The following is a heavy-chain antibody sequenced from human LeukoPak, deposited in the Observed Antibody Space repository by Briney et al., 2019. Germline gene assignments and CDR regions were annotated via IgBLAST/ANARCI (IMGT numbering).Heavy chain of an antibody. CDR2: IYSGGST. Sequence: GGSLRLSCAASGFTVSSNYMSWVRQAPGKGLEWVSVIYSGGSTYYADSVKGRFTISRDNSKNTLYLQMNSLRAEDTAVYYCARDSGDSSGYPYAFDIWGQGTTVTVSS. J-gene: IGHJ3*02. D-gene: IGHD3-22*01. CDR3: ARDSGDSSGYPYAFDI. V-gene: IGHV3-66*01. CDR1: GFTVSSNY.